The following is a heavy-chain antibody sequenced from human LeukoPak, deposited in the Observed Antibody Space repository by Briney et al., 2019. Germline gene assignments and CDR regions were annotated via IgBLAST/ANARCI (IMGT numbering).Heavy chain of an antibody. V-gene: IGHV3-7*01. CDR3: ARQETSIYNGAFDI. D-gene: IGHD1-1*01. CDR2: IKKDGNEK. CDR1: GLPFSTYW. J-gene: IGHJ3*02. Sequence: GGSLRLSCAASGLPFSTYWMSWVRQAPGKGLEWVANIKKDGNEKYYVDSMKGRFTISRDNAKNSLYLQMNSLRADDTAVYHCARQETSIYNGAFDIWGQGTMVTVSS.